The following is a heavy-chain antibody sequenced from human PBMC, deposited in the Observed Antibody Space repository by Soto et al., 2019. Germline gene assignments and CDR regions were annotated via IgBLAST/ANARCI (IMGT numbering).Heavy chain of an antibody. V-gene: IGHV1-69*02. D-gene: IGHD3-10*01. J-gene: IGHJ4*02. Sequence: QVQLVQSGAEVKKPGSSVKVSCKASGDTFNFYTINWVRQAPGLGLEWMGRFNPILSFSNSALKFQGRVTLTEDKSTSTAYMVLSILRSEDTAIYYCATSFGSGSRAFDYWGQGALVTVSS. CDR3: ATSFGSGSRAFDY. CDR2: FNPILSFS. CDR1: GDTFNFYT.